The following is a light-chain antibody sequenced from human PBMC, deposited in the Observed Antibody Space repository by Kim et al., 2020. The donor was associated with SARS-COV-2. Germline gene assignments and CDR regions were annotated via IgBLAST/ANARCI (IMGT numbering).Light chain of an antibody. CDR3: QQSYSTPPT. Sequence: DIQMTQSPSSLSASVGDSVTITCRASQSISSYLNWYQQKPGKAPKLLIYAASSFQSGVPSRFSGSGSGTDFTLTISSLQPEDFATYYCQQSYSTPPTFGQGTKVDIK. V-gene: IGKV1-39*01. J-gene: IGKJ1*01. CDR1: QSISSY. CDR2: AAS.